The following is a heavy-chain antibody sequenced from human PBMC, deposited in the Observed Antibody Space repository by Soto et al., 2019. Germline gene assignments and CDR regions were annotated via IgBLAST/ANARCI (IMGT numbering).Heavy chain of an antibody. V-gene: IGHV1-3*01. Sequence: GASVKVSCKASGYTFTSYAMHWVRQAPGQRLEWMGWINAGNGNTKYSQKFQGRVTITRDASTTTVYMELTSLRSEDTAVYYCATATSDYGGYPRFDPWGQGTLVTVSS. CDR2: INAGNGNT. CDR3: ATATSDYGGYPRFDP. CDR1: GYTFTSYA. D-gene: IGHD4-17*01. J-gene: IGHJ5*02.